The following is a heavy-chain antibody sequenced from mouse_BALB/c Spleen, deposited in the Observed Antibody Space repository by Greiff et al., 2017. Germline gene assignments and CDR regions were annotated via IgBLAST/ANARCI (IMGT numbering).Heavy chain of an antibody. V-gene: IGHV5-6-3*01. CDR2: INSNGGST. J-gene: IGHJ4*01. D-gene: IGHD1-1*02. Sequence: EVQLQESGGGLVQPGGSLKLSCAASGFTFSSYGMSWVRQTPDKRLELVATINSNGGSTYYPDSVKGRFTISRDNAKNTLYLQMSSLKSEDTAMYYCARDGNYAMDYWGQGTSVTVSS. CDR1: GFTFSSYG. CDR3: ARDGNYAMDY.